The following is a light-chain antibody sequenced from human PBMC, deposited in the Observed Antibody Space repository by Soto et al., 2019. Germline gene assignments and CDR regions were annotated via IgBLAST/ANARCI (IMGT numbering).Light chain of an antibody. CDR1: HTISSW. CDR3: QHYNSYPEA. CDR2: KAS. J-gene: IGKJ1*01. Sequence: DIQVTQSPSTLSGSEGARVTITCRANHTISSWLAGHQQTPRKAPKLLIYKASTLKSGVPSRFSGSGSGTEFTLTSSILQPDDVTTYCRQHYNSYPEAFGQGTKVDIK. V-gene: IGKV1-5*03.